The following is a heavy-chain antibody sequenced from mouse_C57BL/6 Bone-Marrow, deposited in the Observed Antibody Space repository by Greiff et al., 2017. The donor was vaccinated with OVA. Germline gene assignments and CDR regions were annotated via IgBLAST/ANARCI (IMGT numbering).Heavy chain of an antibody. CDR3: ARWLPEAY. J-gene: IGHJ3*01. D-gene: IGHD2-2*01. Sequence: VQLQQSGAELVRPGASVKLSCKASGYTFTSYGISWVKQSPGKGLEWIGEIYPRSGNTYYNEKFKGKATLTVDKSSSTAYMELRSLTSEDSAVYVCARWLPEAYWGQGTLVTVSA. V-gene: IGHV1-81*01. CDR2: IYPRSGNT. CDR1: GYTFTSYG.